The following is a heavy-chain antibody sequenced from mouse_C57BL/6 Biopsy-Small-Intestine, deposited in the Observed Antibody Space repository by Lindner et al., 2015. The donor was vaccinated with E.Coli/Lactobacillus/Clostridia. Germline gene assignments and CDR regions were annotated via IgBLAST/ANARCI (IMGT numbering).Heavy chain of an antibody. CDR2: INPSSSYT. CDR1: DYTFTSYW. CDR3: AEGAGGYFDY. Sequence: VQLQESGAELAKPGASVKLSCKASDYTFTSYWIHWIKQRPGQGLEWIGYINPSSSYTNYNQKFNDKATLTADKSSSTTYMQLSSLTYEDSAVYYCAEGAGGYFDYWGQGTTLTVSS. D-gene: IGHD3-3*01. V-gene: IGHV1-7*01. J-gene: IGHJ2*01.